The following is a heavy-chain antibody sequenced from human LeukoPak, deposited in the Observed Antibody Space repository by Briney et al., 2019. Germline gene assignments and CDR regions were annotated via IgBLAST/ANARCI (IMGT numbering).Heavy chain of an antibody. Sequence: SETLSLTCTVSGGSVNSDSYYWSWIRQAPGQGLEWIGYFYHSGSPTYNPSLRSRVTISVDTSKNQFSLRLSSVTAADTAMYYCATSVAYYYLDYWGQGTLDTVSS. J-gene: IGHJ4*02. V-gene: IGHV4-61*01. CDR1: GGSVNSDSYY. CDR2: FYHSGSP. D-gene: IGHD3-16*01. CDR3: ATSVAYYYLDY.